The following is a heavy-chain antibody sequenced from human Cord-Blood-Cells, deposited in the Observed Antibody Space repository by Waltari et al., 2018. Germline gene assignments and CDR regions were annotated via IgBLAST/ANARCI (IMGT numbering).Heavy chain of an antibody. CDR2: INPNSGGT. V-gene: IGHV1-2*06. CDR1: GYTFTGYN. D-gene: IGHD4-17*01. CDR3: ARGHYGDYWVFDP. Sequence: QVQLVQSGAEVKKPGASVKVSCKASGYTFTGYNMHWVRQAHGQGLEWMGRINPNSGGTNYAQKFQGRVTMTRDTSISTAYMELSRLRSDDTAVYYCARGHYGDYWVFDPWGQGTLVTVSS. J-gene: IGHJ5*02.